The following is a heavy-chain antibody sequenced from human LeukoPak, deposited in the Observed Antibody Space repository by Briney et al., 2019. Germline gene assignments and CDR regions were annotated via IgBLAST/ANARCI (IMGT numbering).Heavy chain of an antibody. CDR1: GGSISSYY. V-gene: IGHV4-4*07. J-gene: IGHJ3*02. Sequence: SETLSLTCTVSGGSISSYYWSWIRQPAGKGLEWIGRIYTSGSTNYNPSLKSRVTISVDKSKNQFSLKLSSVTAADTAMYYCARVYCSSTSCYNAGAFDIWGQGTMVTVSS. CDR3: ARVYCSSTSCYNAGAFDI. D-gene: IGHD2-2*01. CDR2: IYTSGST.